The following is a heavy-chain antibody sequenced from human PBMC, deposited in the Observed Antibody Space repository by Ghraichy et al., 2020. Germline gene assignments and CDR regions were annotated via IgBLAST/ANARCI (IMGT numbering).Heavy chain of an antibody. Sequence: SETLSLTCTVSGGSISSYYWSWIRQPPGKGLEWIGYIYYTGTTNYNPSLKSRVTISIDTSKKQFSLKLSSVTAADTAVYYCARCHWNAPFDYWGQGTLVTVSS. CDR2: IYYTGTT. J-gene: IGHJ4*02. D-gene: IGHD1-1*01. CDR1: GGSISSYY. CDR3: ARCHWNAPFDY. V-gene: IGHV4-59*01.